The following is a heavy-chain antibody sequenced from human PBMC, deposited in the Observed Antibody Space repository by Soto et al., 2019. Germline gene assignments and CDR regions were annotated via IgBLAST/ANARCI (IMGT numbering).Heavy chain of an antibody. J-gene: IGHJ3*02. CDR3: ARDPRFYSSGWYLPHDAFDI. D-gene: IGHD6-19*01. Sequence: PSQTLSLTCAISGDSVSSNSAAWNWIRQSPSRGLEWLGRTYYRSKWYNDYAVSVKSRITINPDTSKNQFSLQLNSVTTEDTAVYYCARDPRFYSSGWYLPHDAFDIRGQGTMVTVSS. V-gene: IGHV6-1*01. CDR1: GDSVSSNSAA. CDR2: TYYRSKWYN.